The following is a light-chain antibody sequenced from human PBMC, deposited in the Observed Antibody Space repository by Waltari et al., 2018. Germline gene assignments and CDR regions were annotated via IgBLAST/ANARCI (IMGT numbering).Light chain of an antibody. CDR2: EVN. V-gene: IGLV2-14*01. CDR3: SSFTCRHLYV. Sequence: QSALTQPASVSGSPGQSITISCTGSSSDVGGYNYVSWYQQYPGKVPKIMIYEVNNRPSGVSSRFSGSKSGNTASLTISGLQADDEADYYCSSFTCRHLYVFGTGTAVTVL. CDR1: SSDVGGYNY. J-gene: IGLJ1*01.